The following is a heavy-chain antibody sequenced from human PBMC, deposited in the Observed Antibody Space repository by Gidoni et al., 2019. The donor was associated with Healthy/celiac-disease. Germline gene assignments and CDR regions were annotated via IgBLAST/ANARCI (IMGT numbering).Heavy chain of an antibody. Sequence: QVQLQESGPGLVKPSGTLSLTCAVSGGSISSSNWWSWVRQPPGKGLEWIGEIYHSGSTNYNPSLKSRVTISVDKSKNQFSLKLSSVTAADTAVYYCASSPIAVAGTKTLGYWGQGTLVTVSS. CDR1: GGSISSSNW. V-gene: IGHV4-4*02. CDR2: IYHSGST. J-gene: IGHJ4*02. D-gene: IGHD6-19*01. CDR3: ASSPIAVAGTKTLGY.